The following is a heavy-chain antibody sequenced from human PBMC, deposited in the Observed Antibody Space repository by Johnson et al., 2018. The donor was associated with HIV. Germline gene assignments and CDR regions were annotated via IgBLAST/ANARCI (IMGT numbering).Heavy chain of an antibody. CDR2: ISYDGSNK. V-gene: IGHV3-30*04. D-gene: IGHD6-13*01. CDR1: GFTFSNYA. Sequence: QVQVLESGGGVGQPGRYLRLSCAASGFTFSNYAMHWVRQAPGKGLEWVAVISYDGSNKYYADSVKGRFTISRDNSKNTLYLQMNSLRAEDTAVYYCARGAAAAPGGFDIWGQGTVVTVSS. J-gene: IGHJ3*02. CDR3: ARGAAAAPGGFDI.